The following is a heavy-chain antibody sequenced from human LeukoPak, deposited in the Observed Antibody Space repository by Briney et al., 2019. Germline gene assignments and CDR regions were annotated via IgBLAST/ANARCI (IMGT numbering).Heavy chain of an antibody. CDR3: ARAYGGTLKRFDY. CDR2: INPSGGST. V-gene: IGHV1-46*01. CDR1: GYSFTSYW. Sequence: GESLKISCKGSGYSFTSYWISWVRQAPGQGLEWMGIINPSGGSTSYAQKFQGRVTMTRDTSTSTVYMELSSLRSEDTAVYYCARAYGGTLKRFDYWGQGTLVTVSS. J-gene: IGHJ4*02. D-gene: IGHD4-23*01.